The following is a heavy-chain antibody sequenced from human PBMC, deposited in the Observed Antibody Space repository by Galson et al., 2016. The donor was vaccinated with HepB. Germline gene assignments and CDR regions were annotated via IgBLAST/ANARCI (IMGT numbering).Heavy chain of an antibody. CDR3: AGGGIRSYAVFDY. CDR1: GGSITPSY. CDR2: VSYTGNT. D-gene: IGHD1-26*01. V-gene: IGHV4-59*01. Sequence: ETLSLTCSVSGGSITPSYWHWIRQPPGKGLEGIGYVSYTGNTKYNPSLRSRVSISVDTSKNEFSLKVSSVTAADSAVYYCAGGGIRSYAVFDYWGQGTLATVSS. J-gene: IGHJ4*02.